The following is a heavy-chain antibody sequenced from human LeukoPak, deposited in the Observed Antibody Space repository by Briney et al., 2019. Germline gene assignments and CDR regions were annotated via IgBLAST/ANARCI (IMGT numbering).Heavy chain of an antibody. CDR2: ISAYNDNT. CDR3: ARDGYSSGHDAFDI. Sequence: GASVTVSCTASGYTFATYGISWVRQAPGQGLEWMGWISAYNDNTNYAQKLQGRVTVTTDTSTTTAYMELRSLRSDDTAVYYCARDGYSSGHDAFDIWGQGTMVTVSS. D-gene: IGHD6-19*01. V-gene: IGHV1-18*01. J-gene: IGHJ3*02. CDR1: GYTFATYG.